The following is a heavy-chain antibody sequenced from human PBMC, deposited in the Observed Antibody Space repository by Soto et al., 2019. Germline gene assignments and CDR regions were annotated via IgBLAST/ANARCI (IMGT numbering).Heavy chain of an antibody. CDR3: AREFLKTNSSGYYFYYYGMDV. V-gene: IGHV1-69*13. J-gene: IGHJ6*02. Sequence: ASVKVSCKASGGTFSSYAISWVRQAPGQGLEWMGGIIPIFGTANYAQKFQGRVTITADESTSTAYMELSSLRSEDTAVYYCAREFLKTNSSGYYFYYYGMDVWGQGTTVTVSS. D-gene: IGHD3-22*01. CDR1: GGTFSSYA. CDR2: IIPIFGTA.